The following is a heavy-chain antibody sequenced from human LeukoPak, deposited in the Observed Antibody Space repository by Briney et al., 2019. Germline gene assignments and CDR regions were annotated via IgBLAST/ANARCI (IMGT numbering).Heavy chain of an antibody. V-gene: IGHV1-69*13. CDR1: GGTFSSYA. CDR3: ARDLGYYDSSGYSRPYFDY. J-gene: IGHJ4*02. D-gene: IGHD3-22*01. CDR2: IIPIFGTA. Sequence: SVKVSCKASGGTFSSYAISWVRQAPGQGLEWMGGIIPIFGTANYAQKFQGRVTITADESTSTAYMELSSLRSEDTAVYYCARDLGYYDSSGYSRPYFDYWGQGTLVTVSS.